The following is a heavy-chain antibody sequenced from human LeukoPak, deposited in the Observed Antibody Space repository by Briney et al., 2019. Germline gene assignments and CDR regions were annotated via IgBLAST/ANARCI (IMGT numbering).Heavy chain of an antibody. Sequence: SETLSLTCTVSGGSISGYYWSWIRQPAGKGLEWIGRIFTDGGTSYNPSLKSRVTMSVDTSKNQFSLKLRSVTAADTAVYYRARVGSEGYYHVDAFDIWGQGTMVTVSS. CDR3: ARVGSEGYYHVDAFDI. CDR2: IFTDGGT. J-gene: IGHJ3*02. D-gene: IGHD3-3*01. V-gene: IGHV4-4*07. CDR1: GGSISGYY.